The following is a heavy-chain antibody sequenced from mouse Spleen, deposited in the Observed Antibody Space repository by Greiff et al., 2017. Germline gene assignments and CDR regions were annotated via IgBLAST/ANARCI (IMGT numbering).Heavy chain of an antibody. V-gene: IGHV1-80*01. CDR1: GYAFSSYW. CDR2: IYPGDGDT. D-gene: IGHD2-14*01. Sequence: VHLVESGAELVKPGASVKISCKASGYAFSSYWMNWVKQRPGKGLEWIGQIYPGDGDTNYNGKFKGKATLTADKSSSTAYMQLSSLTSEDSAVYFCATYYRYDEEDAMDYWGQGTSVTVSS. CDR3: ATYYRYDEEDAMDY. J-gene: IGHJ4*01.